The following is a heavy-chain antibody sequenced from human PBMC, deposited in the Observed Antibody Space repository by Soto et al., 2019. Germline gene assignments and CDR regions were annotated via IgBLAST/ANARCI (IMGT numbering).Heavy chain of an antibody. CDR2: IYYSGTT. J-gene: IGHJ5*02. Sequence: TLSLTCTVSGGSISSGGHHWSWIRQHPAKCLEWIGHIYYSGTTYYNLSLKSRATISADTSENQLSLKLTSVTTAYTAVSSCARLMDTIWVDPWGEGTTVPVS. V-gene: IGHV4-31*03. CDR1: GGSISSGGHH. CDR3: ARLMDTIWVDP.